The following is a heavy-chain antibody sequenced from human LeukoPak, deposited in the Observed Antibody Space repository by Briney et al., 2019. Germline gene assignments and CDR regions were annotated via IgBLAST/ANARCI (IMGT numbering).Heavy chain of an antibody. Sequence: GASATVSCTASGYTFTYYHIHWVRQAPGQGLEWMGWINPNSGDTNYAQKFQGRVTMTRDTSISTAYVELSSLRSADTAVYYCARVAVEMASWFDPWGQGTLVTVSS. J-gene: IGHJ5*02. CDR2: INPNSGDT. D-gene: IGHD5-24*01. CDR3: ARVAVEMASWFDP. CDR1: GYTFTYYH. V-gene: IGHV1-2*02.